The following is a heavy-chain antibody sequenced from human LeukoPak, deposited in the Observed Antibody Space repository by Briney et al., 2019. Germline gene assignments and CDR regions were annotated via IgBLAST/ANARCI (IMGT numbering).Heavy chain of an antibody. D-gene: IGHD2-2*01. J-gene: IGHJ5*02. CDR2: IRSKANSYAT. Sequence: TGGSLKLSCAASGFTFNGSSMHWVRQTSGKGLEWIGRIRSKANSYATAYAASVRGRFTVSRDDSKNTAYLQMNSLKTEDTAVYYRTRRPDVEVVPAAISNWFDPWGQGTLVTVSS. CDR3: TRRPDVEVVPAAISNWFDP. V-gene: IGHV3-73*01. CDR1: GFTFNGSS.